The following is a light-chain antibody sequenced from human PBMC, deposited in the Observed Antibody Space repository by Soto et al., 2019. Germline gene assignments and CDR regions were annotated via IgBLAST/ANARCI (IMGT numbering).Light chain of an antibody. CDR1: QSVSTW. CDR2: KAS. CDR3: QQYDGYSRT. Sequence: DIQMTQSPSTLSASVGDRVTITCRASQSVSTWLAWYQQKPGEAPKLLIYKASSLESGVPSRFSGSGSGTEFTLTISSLQPDDFATYYCQQYDGYSRTFGQGTKLEIK. V-gene: IGKV1-5*03. J-gene: IGKJ2*01.